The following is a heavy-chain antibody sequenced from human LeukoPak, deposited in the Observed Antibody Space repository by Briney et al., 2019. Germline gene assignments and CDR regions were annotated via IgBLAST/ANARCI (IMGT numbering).Heavy chain of an antibody. CDR2: IYYSGST. J-gene: IGHJ4*02. CDR3: ARVYSSSSV. V-gene: IGHV4-39*01. D-gene: IGHD6-6*01. Sequence: LETLSLTCTVSGGSISSSSYYWGWIRQPPGKGLEWIGSIYYSGSTYYNPSLKSRVTISVDTSKNQFSLKLSSVTAADTAVYYCARVYSSSSVWGQGTLVTVSS. CDR1: GGSISSSSYY.